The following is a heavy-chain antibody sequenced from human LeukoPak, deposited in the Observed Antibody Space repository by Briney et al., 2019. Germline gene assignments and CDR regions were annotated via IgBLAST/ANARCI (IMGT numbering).Heavy chain of an antibody. CDR3: ARIRPYSSGPDY. CDR2: IYHSGST. V-gene: IGHV4-30-2*01. Sequence: SQTLSLTCAVSGGSISSGGYSWSWIRQPPGKGLEWIGYIYHSGSTYYNPSLKSRVTISVDRSKNQFSLKLSSVTAADTAVYYCARIRPYSSGPDYWGQGTLVTVSS. D-gene: IGHD6-19*01. J-gene: IGHJ4*02. CDR1: GGSISSGGYS.